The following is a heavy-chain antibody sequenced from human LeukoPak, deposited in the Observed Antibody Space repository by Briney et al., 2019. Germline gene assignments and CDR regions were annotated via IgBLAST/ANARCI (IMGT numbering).Heavy chain of an antibody. D-gene: IGHD1-26*01. J-gene: IGHJ4*02. CDR3: ARLRRRVGTYYY. CDR1: GGSINSSSHY. CDR2: IFYSGST. V-gene: IGHV4-39*01. Sequence: PSETLSLTCTVSGGSINSSSHYWGWIRQPPGKGLEWIGSIFYSGSTYYNPSLKSRVTIFVDTSKNQFSLKLRSVTAADTAMYYCARLRRRVGTYYYRGQGTLVTVSS.